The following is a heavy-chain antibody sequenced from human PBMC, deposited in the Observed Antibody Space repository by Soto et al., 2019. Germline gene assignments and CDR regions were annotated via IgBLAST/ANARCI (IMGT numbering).Heavy chain of an antibody. CDR3: AKGPREGSGYFSPRVGYYFDY. CDR2: ISYDGSNK. J-gene: IGHJ4*02. V-gene: IGHV3-30*18. CDR1: GFTFSSYG. D-gene: IGHD3-22*01. Sequence: GGSLRLSCAASGFTFSSYGMHWVRQAPGKGLEWVAVISYDGSNKYYAGSVKGRFTISRDNSKNTLYLQMNSLRAEDTAVYYCAKGPREGSGYFSPRVGYYFDYWGQGTLVTVSS.